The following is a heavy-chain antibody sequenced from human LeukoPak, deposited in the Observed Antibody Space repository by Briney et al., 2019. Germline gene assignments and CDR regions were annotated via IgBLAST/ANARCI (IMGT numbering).Heavy chain of an antibody. V-gene: IGHV3-74*01. Sequence: PGGSRRRSCEVAGLNVRKGWMHGVGQAPGQGLVWVSRINTAGSTVYADHVEGRFTISRDNAKNMVYLQMNSLRAEDTAVYYCASFRDTDNWGRGTMVTVSS. J-gene: IGHJ3*01. CDR3: ASFRDTDN. CDR1: GLNVRKGW. CDR2: INTAGST. D-gene: IGHD2-21*01.